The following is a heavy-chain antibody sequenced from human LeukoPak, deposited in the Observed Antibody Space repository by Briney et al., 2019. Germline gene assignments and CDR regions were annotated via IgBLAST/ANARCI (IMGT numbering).Heavy chain of an antibody. Sequence: SQTLSLTCTVSGGSLSSGGHFWSWIRQHPEKGLEWIAYINHNGNSYDNPSLRGRVSISVDTSKNQFSLKLTSVTAADTAVYFCARDGRSGYYTGWLDSWGQGILVTVSS. D-gene: IGHD3-3*01. J-gene: IGHJ5*01. CDR3: ARDGRSGYYTGWLDS. CDR2: INHNGNS. CDR1: GGSLSSGGHF. V-gene: IGHV4-31*03.